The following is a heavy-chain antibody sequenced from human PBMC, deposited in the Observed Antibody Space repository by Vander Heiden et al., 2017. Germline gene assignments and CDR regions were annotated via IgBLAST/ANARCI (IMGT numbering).Heavy chain of an antibody. D-gene: IGHD2-15*01. CDR3: AGGFCGSAGCPLDY. CDR1: GFAFSSYS. Sequence: EVQLVESGGGLVQPGGSLRPSCAASGFAFSSYSMNWVRQAPGQGLEWVSYLSSSSSTIYYADSVKGRFTISRNNAKNSLYLQMNSLRDEDTAVYYCAGGFCGSAGCPLDYWGQGTLVTVSS. V-gene: IGHV3-48*02. J-gene: IGHJ4*02. CDR2: LSSSSSTI.